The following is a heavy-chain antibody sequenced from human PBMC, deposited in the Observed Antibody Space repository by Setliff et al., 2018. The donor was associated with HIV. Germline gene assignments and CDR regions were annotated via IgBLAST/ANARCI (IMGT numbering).Heavy chain of an antibody. CDR1: GFSLSTSGV. D-gene: IGHD3-22*01. V-gene: IGHV4-39*07. CDR3: ARDPKHSSSGDLEY. CDR2: INHSGST. Sequence: GSGPTLVNPTQTLTLTCTFSGFSLSTSGVSVGWIRQPPGEGLEWIGEINHSGSTNYNPSLKSRVTISVDTSKNQFSLKLTSVTAADTAVYYCARDPKHSSSGDLEYWGQGTLVTVSS. J-gene: IGHJ4*02.